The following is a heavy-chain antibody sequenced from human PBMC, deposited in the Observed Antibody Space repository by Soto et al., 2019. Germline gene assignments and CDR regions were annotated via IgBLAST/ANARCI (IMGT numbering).Heavy chain of an antibody. Sequence: QVHLQQWGAGLLKPSETLSLTCAVNGGAFNGYYWTWIRQSPGKGLQWIGEINHSGTVNYHPSLMRRVTFSLDPSKTQFSLPLTSLTAAYTAFYYCARAVAALVRGSIAGFDYWCSGTRLTASS. D-gene: IGHD3-10*01. CDR3: ARAVAALVRGSIAGFDY. CDR1: GGAFNGYY. J-gene: IGHJ4*02. CDR2: INHSGTV. V-gene: IGHV4-34*01.